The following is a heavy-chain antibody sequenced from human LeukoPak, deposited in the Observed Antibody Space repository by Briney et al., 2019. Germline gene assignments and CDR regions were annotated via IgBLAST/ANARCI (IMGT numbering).Heavy chain of an antibody. Sequence: GGSRRLSCAAAGFTFSSYAMSWVRQAPGKGLEWVSAIIGSGGSTYYADSVKGRFTISRDNSHNPLYLQMNSLRAEDTAVYYCAKDRNSYGYSYFDYWGQGTLVTVSS. CDR3: AKDRNSYGYSYFDY. CDR2: IIGSGGST. J-gene: IGHJ4*02. V-gene: IGHV3-23*01. CDR1: GFTFSSYA. D-gene: IGHD5-18*01.